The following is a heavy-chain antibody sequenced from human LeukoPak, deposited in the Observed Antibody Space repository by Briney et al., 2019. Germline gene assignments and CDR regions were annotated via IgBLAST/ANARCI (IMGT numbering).Heavy chain of an antibody. J-gene: IGHJ3*02. D-gene: IGHD6-19*01. CDR3: ANLFSGNAFDI. CDR2: ISYDGSNK. V-gene: IGHV3-30*18. Sequence: PGGSLRLSCAASGFTFSSYGMHRVRQAPGKGLEWVAVISYDGSNKYYADSVKGRFTISRDNSKNTLYLQMNSLRAEDTAVYYCANLFSGNAFDIWGQGTMVTVSS. CDR1: GFTFSSYG.